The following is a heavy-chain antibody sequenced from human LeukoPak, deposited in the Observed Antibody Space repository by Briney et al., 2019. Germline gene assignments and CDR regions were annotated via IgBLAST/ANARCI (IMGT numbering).Heavy chain of an antibody. V-gene: IGHV4-39*07. D-gene: IGHD3-22*01. CDR1: GGSISSSSYY. J-gene: IGHJ3*02. CDR2: IYYSGST. CDR3: ARDLRSGLASIGAFDI. Sequence: PSETLSLTCTVSGGSISSSSYYWGWIRQPPGKGLEWIGSIYYSGSTYYNPSLKSRVTISVDTSKNQFSLKLSSVTAADTAVYYCARDLRSGLASIGAFDIWGQGTMVTVSS.